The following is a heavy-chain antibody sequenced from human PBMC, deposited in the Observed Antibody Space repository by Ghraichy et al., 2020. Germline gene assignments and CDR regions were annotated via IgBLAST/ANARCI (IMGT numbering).Heavy chain of an antibody. CDR1: GFTFSSYG. J-gene: IGHJ4*02. Sequence: GESLNISCAASGFTFSSYGMHWVRQAPGKGLEWVAFIRYDGSNKYYADSVKGRFTISRDNSKNTLYLQMNSLRAEDTAVYYCAKVSAGPIDYWGQGTLVTVSS. CDR3: AKVSAGPIDY. V-gene: IGHV3-30*02. CDR2: IRYDGSNK.